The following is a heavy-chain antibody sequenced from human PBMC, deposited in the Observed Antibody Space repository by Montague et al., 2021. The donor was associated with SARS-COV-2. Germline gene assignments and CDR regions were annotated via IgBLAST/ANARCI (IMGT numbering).Heavy chain of an antibody. CDR3: ARDSEYSLDY. CDR2: TYYRSKWYN. J-gene: IGHJ4*02. CDR1: GDSVSSNTVA. V-gene: IGHV6-1*01. Sequence: CAISGDSVSSNTVAWNWVRQSPSRGLEWLGRTYYRSKWYNDYAVSMQSRVTINPDTSKNQFSLHVNSVTPEDTAVYYCARDSEYSLDYWGQGLLVTVSS. D-gene: IGHD6-6*01.